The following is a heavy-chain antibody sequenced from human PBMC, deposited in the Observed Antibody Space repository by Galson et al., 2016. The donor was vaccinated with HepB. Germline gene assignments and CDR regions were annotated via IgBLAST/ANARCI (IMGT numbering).Heavy chain of an antibody. CDR2: IYYSGYT. D-gene: IGHD1-26*01. CDR1: GGSISSFY. V-gene: IGHV4-59*01. Sequence: TLSLTCTVFGGSISSFYWSWIRQPPGKGLEWIGYIYYSGYTNYNPSLKSRVTISVDTSKNQFSLNLNSVTAADTAVYYCAKQAGIVAATGDYFYYGMDVWGQGTTVTVS. J-gene: IGHJ6*02. CDR3: AKQAGIVAATGDYFYYGMDV.